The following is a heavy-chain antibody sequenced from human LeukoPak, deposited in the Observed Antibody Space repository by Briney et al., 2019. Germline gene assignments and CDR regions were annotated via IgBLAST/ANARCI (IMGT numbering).Heavy chain of an antibody. CDR2: ISADGTTT. CDR1: GFTFNLYW. J-gene: IGHJ5*02. Sequence: PGGSLRLSCAASGFTFNLYWIHWVRQVPGKGLEWLSRISADGTTTNYADSVNGRFTISRDNAKNTLYLQMHSLGVDDTAVYYCARDSRYHSGWGSYQPYWFDPWGQGTLVSVSS. CDR3: ARDSRYHSGWGSYQPYWFDP. V-gene: IGHV3-74*01. D-gene: IGHD3-10*01.